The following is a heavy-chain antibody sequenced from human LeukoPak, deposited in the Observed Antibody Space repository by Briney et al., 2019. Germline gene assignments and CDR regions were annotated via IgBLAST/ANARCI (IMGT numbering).Heavy chain of an antibody. V-gene: IGHV1-69*05. CDR2: IIPMSTTA. D-gene: IGHD4-23*01. CDR1: GGIYRITA. Sequence: SVKVSCKVSGGIYRITAITWVRQAPGQGLEWMGGIIPMSTTANYAQKFQGRVTITRDDSTSTAYMEVSSLRSEDSALYYCATYGGNTAEYFQHWGQGTLVTVSS. CDR3: ATYGGNTAEYFQH. J-gene: IGHJ1*01.